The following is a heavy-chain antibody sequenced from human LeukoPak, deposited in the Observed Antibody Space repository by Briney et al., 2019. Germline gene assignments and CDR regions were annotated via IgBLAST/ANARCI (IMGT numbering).Heavy chain of an antibody. CDR3: AKVGSGWYYFDY. J-gene: IGHJ4*02. D-gene: IGHD6-19*01. CDR1: GFTFSSYA. Sequence: GGSLRLSCAASGFTFSSYAMSWVRQAPGKGLEWVSGISGSGGTTYYADSVKGRFTISRDNSKNTLYLQMNSLRAEDTAVYYCAKVGSGWYYFDYWGQGTLVTVSS. V-gene: IGHV3-23*01. CDR2: ISGSGGTT.